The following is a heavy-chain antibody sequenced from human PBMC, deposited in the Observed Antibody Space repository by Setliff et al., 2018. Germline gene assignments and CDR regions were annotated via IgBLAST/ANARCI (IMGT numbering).Heavy chain of an antibody. CDR2: INQDGSGK. CDR3: AREGTREYFFYYLDV. CDR1: GFILSSYW. J-gene: IGHJ6*03. Sequence: GGSLRLSCAASGFILSSYWMNWVRQAPGKGLEWVAIINQDGSGKYYADSVTGRFTISRDNAKNSVYLQMNNVRAEDTAVYYCAREGTREYFFYYLDVWGKGTTVTVSS. D-gene: IGHD1-1*01. V-gene: IGHV3-7*03.